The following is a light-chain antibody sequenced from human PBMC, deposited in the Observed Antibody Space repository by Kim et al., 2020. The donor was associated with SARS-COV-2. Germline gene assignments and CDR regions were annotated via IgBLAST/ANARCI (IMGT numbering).Light chain of an antibody. CDR1: HDITNY. CDR2: VAS. CDR3: QQYDNRPYT. Sequence: SASVGNRVTITCHASHDITNYLNWYQQKPGKAPKLLIYVASNLETGVPSMFSGSGSETDFTFTISSLQPEDIATYYCQQYDNRPYTFGQGTKLEI. J-gene: IGKJ2*01. V-gene: IGKV1-33*01.